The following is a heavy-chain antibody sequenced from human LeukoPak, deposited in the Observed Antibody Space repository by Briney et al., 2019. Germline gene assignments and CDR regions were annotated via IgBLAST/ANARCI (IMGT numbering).Heavy chain of an antibody. Sequence: GGSLRLSCAASGLTFSSYWMSWVRQAPGKGLEWVANIKQDGSEKYYVDSVKGRFTISRDNAKNSLYLQMNSLRAEDTAVYYCASTGYYGIFGVNWFDPWGQGTLVTVSS. D-gene: IGHD3-9*01. J-gene: IGHJ5*02. CDR2: IKQDGSEK. CDR1: GLTFSSYW. V-gene: IGHV3-7*01. CDR3: ASTGYYGIFGVNWFDP.